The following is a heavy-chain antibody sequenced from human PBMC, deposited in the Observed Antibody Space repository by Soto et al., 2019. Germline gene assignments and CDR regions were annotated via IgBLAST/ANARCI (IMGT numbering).Heavy chain of an antibody. CDR3: ARGGGYSNPYNFDY. V-gene: IGHV4-59*01. J-gene: IGHJ4*02. CDR1: GGSISTYY. Sequence: SETLSLTCTVSGGSISTYYWTWIRQPPWKGLEWIGYIYYSGNTNYNPSLKSRVTISEDTSKKQFSLKLSSVTAADTAVYYCARGGGYSNPYNFDYWGQGTLVTVSS. CDR2: IYYSGNT. D-gene: IGHD5-18*01.